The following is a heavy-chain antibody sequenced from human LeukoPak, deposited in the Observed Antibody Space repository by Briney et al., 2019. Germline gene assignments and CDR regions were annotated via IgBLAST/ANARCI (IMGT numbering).Heavy chain of an antibody. Sequence: GESLKISCKGSGYSFTSYWVAWVRQMPGKGLEWMGTIYPGDSAARYSPSFQGQVTISADKSISTAYLQWNSLKASDTAMYYCARRSATLPRGGFDYWGQGTLVTVSS. V-gene: IGHV5-51*01. CDR2: IYPGDSAA. CDR3: ARRSATLPRGGFDY. CDR1: GYSFTSYW. J-gene: IGHJ4*02. D-gene: IGHD3-16*01.